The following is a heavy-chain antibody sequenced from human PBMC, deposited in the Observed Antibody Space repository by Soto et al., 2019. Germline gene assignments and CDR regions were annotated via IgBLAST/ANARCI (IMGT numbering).Heavy chain of an antibody. D-gene: IGHD1-26*01. CDR2: IYHSWST. J-gene: IGHJ4*02. CDR3: ARLRGWELPYYFDY. Sequence: QVQLQESGPGLVKPSGTLSLTCAVSGGSISSSNWWSWVRQPPGKGLEWIGEIYHSWSTNYNPSPKSRVTISVDKSKNQFSLKLSSVPAADTAVYYCARLRGWELPYYFDYWGQGTLVTVSS. V-gene: IGHV4-4*02. CDR1: GGSISSSNW.